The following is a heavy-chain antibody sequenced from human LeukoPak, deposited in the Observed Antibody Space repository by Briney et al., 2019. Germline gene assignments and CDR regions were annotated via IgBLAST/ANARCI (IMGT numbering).Heavy chain of an antibody. CDR1: GFTFSSYS. D-gene: IGHD5-12*01. CDR2: ISSSSSYI. Sequence: GGSLRLSCAASGFTFSSYSMNWVRQAPGKGLEWVSSISSSSSYIYYADSVNGRFTISRDNAKNSLYLQMNSLRAEDTAVYYCAKDVYSGYDEDFDYWGQGTLVTVSS. V-gene: IGHV3-21*01. CDR3: AKDVYSGYDEDFDY. J-gene: IGHJ4*02.